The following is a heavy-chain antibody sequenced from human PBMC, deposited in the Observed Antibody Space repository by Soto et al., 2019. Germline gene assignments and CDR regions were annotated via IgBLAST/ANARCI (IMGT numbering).Heavy chain of an antibody. J-gene: IGHJ6*01. CDR1: GYTFTSYG. Sequence: QVQLVQSGGEVKKPGASLKLSCTASGYTFTSYGISWVRQAPGQGLEGMVWISAYNGKTNYAQNVQGRVIMTIDTSTRTANKVRRRLRSDDKAEYYRARDGDGNYYHGRDVWGQGTTVTVSS. V-gene: IGHV1-18*01. CDR2: ISAYNGKT. CDR3: ARDGDGNYYHGRDV.